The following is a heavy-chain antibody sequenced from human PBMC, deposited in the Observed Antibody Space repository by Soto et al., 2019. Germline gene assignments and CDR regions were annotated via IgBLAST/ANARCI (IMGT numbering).Heavy chain of an antibody. Sequence: SETLSLTCAVYGGSFSGYYWSWIRQPPGKGLEWIGEINHSGSTNYNPSLKSRVTISVDTSKNQFSLKLGSVTAADTAVYYCARVFYGDYGAGNWFDPWGQGTLVTVSS. J-gene: IGHJ5*02. D-gene: IGHD4-17*01. CDR3: ARVFYGDYGAGNWFDP. CDR2: INHSGST. V-gene: IGHV4-34*01. CDR1: GGSFSGYY.